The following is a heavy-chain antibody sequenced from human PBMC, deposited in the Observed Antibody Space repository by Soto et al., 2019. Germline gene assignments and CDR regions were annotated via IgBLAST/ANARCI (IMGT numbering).Heavy chain of an antibody. CDR2: MNPNSGNT. V-gene: IGHV1-8*01. CDR3: ARGGNGWPTYYYYYMDV. J-gene: IGHJ6*03. D-gene: IGHD6-19*01. CDR1: GYTFTSYD. Sequence: ASVKVSCKASGYTFTSYDINWVRQATGQGLEWMGWMNPNSGNTGYAQKFQGRVTMTRNTSISTAYMELSSLRSEDTAVYYCARGGNGWPTYYYYYMDVWGKGTTVTVSS.